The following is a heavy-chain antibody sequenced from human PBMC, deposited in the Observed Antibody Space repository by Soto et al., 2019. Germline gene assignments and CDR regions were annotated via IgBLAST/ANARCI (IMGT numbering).Heavy chain of an antibody. V-gene: IGHV4-39*01. CDR1: GCSISSSDYY. D-gene: IGHD6-6*01. J-gene: IGHJ2*01. Sequence: PSGPLSLTCTVSGCSISSSDYYWGWVRQPPGKGLEWIGSISFGVTTYYNPSLKSRLTISIDTSTNQFSLQLSSVTAADTAVYYCATSSVSRLLNHWYFDLWGRGTLVTVSS. CDR2: ISFGVTT. CDR3: ATSSVSRLLNHWYFDL.